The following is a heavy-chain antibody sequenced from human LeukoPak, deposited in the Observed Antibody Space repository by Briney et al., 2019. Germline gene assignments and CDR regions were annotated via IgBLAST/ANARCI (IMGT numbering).Heavy chain of an antibody. V-gene: IGHV4-61*02. Sequence: SQTLSLTCTVSGGSISSGSYYWSWIRQPAGKGLEWIGRIYTSGSTNYNPSLKSRVTISVDTSKNQFSLKLSSVTAADTAVYYCAREDYDISTGYPRFDPWGQGTLVTVSS. CDR2: IYTSGST. CDR3: AREDYDISTGYPRFDP. J-gene: IGHJ5*02. CDR1: GGSISSGSYY. D-gene: IGHD3-9*01.